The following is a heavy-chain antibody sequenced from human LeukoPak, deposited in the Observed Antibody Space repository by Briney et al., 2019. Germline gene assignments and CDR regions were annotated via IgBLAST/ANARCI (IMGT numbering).Heavy chain of an antibody. CDR3: TRGAGWLIDY. CDR2: FHNSGTS. CDR1: DDSTSDYY. Sequence: PSETLSLTCTVSDDSTSDYYRGWIRQPPGKGLEWIGYFHNSGTSTYNPSLKSRVTISADTSKNQFSLKLNSLTTADTAVYYCTRGAGWLIDYWGQGIPVTVSS. J-gene: IGHJ4*02. V-gene: IGHV4-59*01. D-gene: IGHD3-16*01.